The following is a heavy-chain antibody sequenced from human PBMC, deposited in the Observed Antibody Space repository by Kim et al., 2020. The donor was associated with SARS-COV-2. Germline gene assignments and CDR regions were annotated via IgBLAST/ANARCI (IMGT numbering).Heavy chain of an antibody. CDR3: TTDDPALRYFDPYGMDV. D-gene: IGHD3-9*01. V-gene: IGHV3-15*01. Sequence: GGSLRLSCAASGFTFSNAWMSWVRQAPGKGLEWVGRIKSKTDGGTTDYAAPVKGRFTISRDDSKNTLYLQMNSLKTEDTAVYYCTTDDPALRYFDPYGMDVWGQGTTVTVSS. CDR1: GFTFSNAW. J-gene: IGHJ6*02. CDR2: IKSKTDGGTT.